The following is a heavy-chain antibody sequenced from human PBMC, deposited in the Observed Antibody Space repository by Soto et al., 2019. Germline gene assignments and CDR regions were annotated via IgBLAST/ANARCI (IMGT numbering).Heavy chain of an antibody. CDR1: GFTFTRYS. CDR3: ARESEELTSNFDY. J-gene: IGHJ4*02. Sequence: PRLSCAASGFTFTRYSMNWVRQAPGKGLEWVSSISSTTNYIYYGDSMKGRFTISRDNAKNSLYLEMNSLRAEDTAVYYCARESEELTSNFDYWGQGTLVTVSS. CDR2: ISSTTNYI. V-gene: IGHV3-21*06. D-gene: IGHD1-7*01.